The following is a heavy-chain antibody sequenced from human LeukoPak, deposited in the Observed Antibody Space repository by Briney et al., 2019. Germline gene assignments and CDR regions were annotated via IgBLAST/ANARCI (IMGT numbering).Heavy chain of an antibody. CDR1: GFIFNNYW. Sequence: GGSLRLSCAASGFIFNNYWMSWVRQAPGKGLEWVSAISGSGGSTYYADSVKGRFTISRDNSKNTLYLQMSSLRGDDTAVYYCARDYDYGDYPFDYWGQGTLVTVSS. V-gene: IGHV3-23*01. J-gene: IGHJ4*02. CDR3: ARDYDYGDYPFDY. CDR2: ISGSGGST. D-gene: IGHD4-17*01.